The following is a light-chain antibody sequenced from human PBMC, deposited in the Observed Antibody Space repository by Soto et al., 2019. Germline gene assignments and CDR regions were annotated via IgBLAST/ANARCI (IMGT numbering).Light chain of an antibody. J-gene: IGKJ3*01. Sequence: EIVLTQSPGTLSLSPGERATLSCRASQSVSSSYLAWYQQKPGQAPRLLIYGASSRATGIPDRFSGSGSGRDFTLTISRLEPEDFAVYYCQQYGSSLIFTFGPGTKVDIK. CDR3: QQYGSSLIFT. CDR2: GAS. CDR1: QSVSSSY. V-gene: IGKV3-20*01.